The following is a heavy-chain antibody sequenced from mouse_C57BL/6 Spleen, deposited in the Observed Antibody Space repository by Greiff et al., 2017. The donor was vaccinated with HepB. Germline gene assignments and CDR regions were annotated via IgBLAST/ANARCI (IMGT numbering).Heavy chain of an antibody. CDR3: ARDASPNYYGSSHHWYFDV. CDR1: GFTFSDFY. J-gene: IGHJ1*03. Sequence: EVQLVESGGGLVQSGRSLRLSCATSGFTFSDFYMEWVRQAPGKGLEWIAASRNKANDYTTEYSASVKGRFIVSRDTSQSILYLQMNALRAEDTAIYYCARDASPNYYGSSHHWYFDVWGTGTTVTVSS. V-gene: IGHV7-1*01. D-gene: IGHD1-1*01. CDR2: SRNKANDYTT.